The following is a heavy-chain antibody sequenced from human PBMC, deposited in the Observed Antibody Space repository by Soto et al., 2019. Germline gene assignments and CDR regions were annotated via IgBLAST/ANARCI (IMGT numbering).Heavy chain of an antibody. Sequence: GGSLRLSCAASGFTFDDYAMHWVRQAPGKGLEWVSGISWNSGSIGYADSVKGRFTISRDNAKNSLYLQMNSLRAEDTALYYCAKDTYLDYWGQGTLVTVSS. J-gene: IGHJ4*02. CDR1: GFTFDDYA. V-gene: IGHV3-9*01. CDR2: ISWNSGSI. CDR3: AKDTYLDY.